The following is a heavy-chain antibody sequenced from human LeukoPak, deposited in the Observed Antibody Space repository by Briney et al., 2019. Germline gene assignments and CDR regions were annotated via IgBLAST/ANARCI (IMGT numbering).Heavy chain of an antibody. CDR2: ISGSSTYI. CDR1: GFTFSTYS. CDR3: AKSPRGFGVANSPFDY. D-gene: IGHD3-3*01. V-gene: IGHV3-21*01. Sequence: PGGSLRLSCAASGFTFSTYSMNWVRQAPGKGLEWVSSISGSSTYIYYADSVTGRFTISRDNAKNSLYLQMNSLRAEDTAVYYCAKSPRGFGVANSPFDYWGQGTLVTVSS. J-gene: IGHJ4*02.